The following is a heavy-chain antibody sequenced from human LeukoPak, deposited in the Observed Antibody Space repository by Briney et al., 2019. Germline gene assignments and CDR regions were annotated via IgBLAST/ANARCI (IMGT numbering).Heavy chain of an antibody. CDR2: ISGSGDST. Sequence: GGSLRLSCAASGFTFSNYAMSWVRQAPGEGLEWVSTISGSGDSTYCADSVKGRFTISRDNSKNTLFLQMNNLRGEDTAAYYCAKDPPTAGTTFDYWGQGALVTVSS. J-gene: IGHJ4*02. D-gene: IGHD6-13*01. V-gene: IGHV3-23*01. CDR3: AKDPPTAGTTFDY. CDR1: GFTFSNYA.